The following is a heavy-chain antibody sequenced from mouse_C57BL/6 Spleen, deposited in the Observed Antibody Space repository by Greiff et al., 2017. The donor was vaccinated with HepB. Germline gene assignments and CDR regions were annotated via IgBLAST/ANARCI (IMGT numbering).Heavy chain of an antibody. D-gene: IGHD2-4*01. CDR3: ARLSYYDYDPYYFDY. J-gene: IGHJ2*01. V-gene: IGHV1-18*01. CDR1: GYTFTDYN. CDR2: INPNNGGT. Sequence: EVQLQESGPELVKPGASVKIPCKASGYTFTDYNMDWVKQSHGKSLEWIGDINPNNGGTIYNQKFKGKATLTVDKSSSTAYMELRSLTSEDTAVYYCARLSYYDYDPYYFDYWGQGTTLTVSS.